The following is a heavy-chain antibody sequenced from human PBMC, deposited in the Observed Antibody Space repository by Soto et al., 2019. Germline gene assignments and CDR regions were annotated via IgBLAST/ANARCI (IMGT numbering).Heavy chain of an antibody. CDR1: GFTFSSYW. CDR2: INSDGSST. V-gene: IGHV3-74*01. D-gene: IGHD2-8*01. CDR3: SSDHCTNGVCRGYYFDY. Sequence: GGSPRLSCAASGFTFSSYWMHWVRQAPGTGLVWVSRINSDGSSTTYADSVKGRFTISRDNAKNTLYLQMNSLRAEDTAVYYCSSDHCTNGVCRGYYFDYWGQGTLVTVSS. J-gene: IGHJ4*02.